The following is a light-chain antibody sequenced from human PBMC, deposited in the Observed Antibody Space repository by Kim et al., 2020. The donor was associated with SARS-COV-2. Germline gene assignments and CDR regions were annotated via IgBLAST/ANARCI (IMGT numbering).Light chain of an antibody. J-gene: IGKJ4*01. CDR1: QSVLYRSKNKNY. CDR3: QQYYRTPPT. Sequence: ATINCKSSQSVLYRSKNKNYLAWYQQKPGQPPKLLVYWASTRESGVPDRFSGSGSGTDFTLTISSLQAEDVAVYYCQQYYRTPPTFGGGTKVDIK. CDR2: WAS. V-gene: IGKV4-1*01.